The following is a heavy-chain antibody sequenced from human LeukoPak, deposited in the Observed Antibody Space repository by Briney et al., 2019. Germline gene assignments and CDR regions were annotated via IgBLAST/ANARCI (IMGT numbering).Heavy chain of an antibody. J-gene: IGHJ4*02. D-gene: IGHD3-22*01. Sequence: PGRSLRLSCAASGFTFSSYAMHWVRQAPGKGLEWVAVISYDGSNKYYADSVKGRFTISRDNSKNTLYLQMNSLRAEDTAVYYCARDLYSDRNYWGQGTLVTVSS. CDR2: ISYDGSNK. CDR1: GFTFSSYA. CDR3: ARDLYSDRNY. V-gene: IGHV3-30-3*01.